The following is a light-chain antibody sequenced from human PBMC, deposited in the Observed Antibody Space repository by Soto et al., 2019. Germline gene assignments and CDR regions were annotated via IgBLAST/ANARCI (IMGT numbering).Light chain of an antibody. CDR2: EAS. Sequence: IELTESPATLAVSPGESATLSCGASQSISINLAWYQQKPGQAPRLLIYEASTRVIGIPARFSGSGSGTGFTLTISSLQSEDFALYYCQQYNMWPLTFGQGTKVDI. CDR1: QSISIN. V-gene: IGKV3-15*01. CDR3: QQYNMWPLT. J-gene: IGKJ1*01.